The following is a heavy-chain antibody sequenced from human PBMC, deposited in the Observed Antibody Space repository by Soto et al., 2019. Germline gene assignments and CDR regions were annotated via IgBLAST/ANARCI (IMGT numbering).Heavy chain of an antibody. CDR2: IYYSGST. Sequence: AESLSLTFNVSGGSVSSFYWSWIRQPPGKXLEWIGYIYYSGSTNYNPSLKSRVTISVDTSKNQCSLKLSSVTAEDTAVYYCARDLCSYGYSSDYYGLDVWGQGTTVTVSS. CDR1: GGSVSSFY. CDR3: ARDLCSYGYSSDYYGLDV. V-gene: IGHV4-59*02. D-gene: IGHD5-18*01. J-gene: IGHJ6*02.